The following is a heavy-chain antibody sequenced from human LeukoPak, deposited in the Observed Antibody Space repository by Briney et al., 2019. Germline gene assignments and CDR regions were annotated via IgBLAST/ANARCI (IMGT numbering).Heavy chain of an antibody. CDR1: GFTFSDYS. J-gene: IGHJ4*02. CDR3: ARGGMESHCYDSSGPIAY. V-gene: IGHV3-21*01. CDR2: ISSSGTYT. D-gene: IGHD3-22*01. Sequence: PGGSLRLSCAASGFTFSDYSINWVRQAPETGLEWVSSISSSGTYTYYADSVKGRFTISRDNAKNSLYLQMNSLRAEDTAVYYCARGGMESHCYDSSGPIAYWGQGTLVTVSS.